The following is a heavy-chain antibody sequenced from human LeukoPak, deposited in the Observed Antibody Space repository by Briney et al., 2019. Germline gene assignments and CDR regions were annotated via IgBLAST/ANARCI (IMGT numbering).Heavy chain of an antibody. CDR3: ARDTYYFAY. CDR2: IKQDGSEK. J-gene: IGHJ4*02. CDR1: GFTFNSXW. V-gene: IGHV3-7*01. Sequence: GGSXXXXXAASGFTFNSXWMSXVHQAPGKGXXWVANIKQDGSEKYYEDSVKGRFTISRDNAKNSLYLQMNSLRAEDTAVYYCARDTYYFAYWGQGTLVTVSS.